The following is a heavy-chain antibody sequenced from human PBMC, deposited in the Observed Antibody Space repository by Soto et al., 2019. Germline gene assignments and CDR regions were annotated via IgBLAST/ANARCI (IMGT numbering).Heavy chain of an antibody. D-gene: IGHD4-17*01. Sequence: KTSETLSLTCTVSGGSISSGGYYWSWIRQHPGKGLEWIGYIYYSGSTYYNPSLKSRVTISVDTSKNQFSLKLSSVTAADTAVYYCARDGLTTVVTPAWGQGTLVTVSS. CDR2: IYYSGST. CDR1: GGSISSGGYY. J-gene: IGHJ4*02. V-gene: IGHV4-31*03. CDR3: ARDGLTTVVTPA.